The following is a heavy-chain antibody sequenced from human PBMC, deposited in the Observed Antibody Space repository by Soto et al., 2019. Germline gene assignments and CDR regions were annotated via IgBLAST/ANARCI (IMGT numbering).Heavy chain of an antibody. J-gene: IGHJ4*02. CDR3: ARDLSADY. CDR2: IYYSGST. V-gene: IGHV4-61*01. Sequence: PSETLSLTCTVSGGSVGIGSYYWSWIRQPPGKGPEWIGYIYYSGSTNYNPSLKSRVTISVDTSKNQFSLKLSSVTAADTAVYFCARDLSADYWGQGTLVTVSS. D-gene: IGHD3-10*01. CDR1: GGSVGIGSYY.